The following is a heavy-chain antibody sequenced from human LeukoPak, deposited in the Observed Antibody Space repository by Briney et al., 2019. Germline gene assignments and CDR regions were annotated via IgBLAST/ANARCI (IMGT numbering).Heavy chain of an antibody. J-gene: IGHJ4*02. Sequence: GSLRLSCAASEFTFSSYSMNWVRQPPGKGLEWIGEIYHSGSTNYNPSLKSRVTISVDKSKNQFSLKLSSVTAADTAVYYCARVKSSGIYFDYWGQGTLVTVSS. D-gene: IGHD3-10*01. CDR1: EFTFSSYSM. CDR3: ARVKSSGIYFDY. V-gene: IGHV4-4*02. CDR2: IYHSGST.